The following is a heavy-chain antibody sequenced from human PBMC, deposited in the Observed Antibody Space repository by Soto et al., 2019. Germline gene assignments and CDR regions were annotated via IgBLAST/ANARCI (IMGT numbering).Heavy chain of an antibody. CDR2: ISGSGNIT. CDR1: GFTFSSHE. D-gene: IGHD2-8*01. Sequence: TGGSLRLSCAASGFTFSSHEMNWVRQAPVKGLEWISYISGSGNITYYADSVKGRFTISRDNAQKSLYLQMNSLRVEDTAVYYCARGGVYWGQGTLVTVSS. V-gene: IGHV3-48*03. CDR3: ARGGVY. J-gene: IGHJ4*02.